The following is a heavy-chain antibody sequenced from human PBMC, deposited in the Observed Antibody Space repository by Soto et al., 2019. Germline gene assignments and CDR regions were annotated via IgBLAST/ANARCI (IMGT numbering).Heavy chain of an antibody. V-gene: IGHV1-46*01. D-gene: IGHD2-21*02. CDR2: INPSGGST. J-gene: IGHJ4*02. Sequence: GASMKGSCKASGYTFTRHYMHWVRQAPGQGLEWMGIINPSGGSTSYAQKFQGRVTMTRDTSTSTVYMELSSLRSEDTAVYYCAMLYCGGDCSVDYWGQGTLVTVSS. CDR1: GYTFTRHY. CDR3: AMLYCGGDCSVDY.